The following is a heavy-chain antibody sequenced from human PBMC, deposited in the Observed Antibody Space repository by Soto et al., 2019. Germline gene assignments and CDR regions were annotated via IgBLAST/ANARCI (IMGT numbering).Heavy chain of an antibody. Sequence: SETLSLTCTVSGGSISSYYWSWIWQPQGKGLEWIGYIYYSGSTNYNPSLKSRVTISVDTSKNQFSLKLSSVTAADTAVYYSARGYYGSGSYYITFYYMDVWGKGTTVTVSS. J-gene: IGHJ6*03. CDR2: IYYSGST. D-gene: IGHD3-10*01. CDR3: ARGYYGSGSYYITFYYMDV. CDR1: GGSISSYY. V-gene: IGHV4-59*01.